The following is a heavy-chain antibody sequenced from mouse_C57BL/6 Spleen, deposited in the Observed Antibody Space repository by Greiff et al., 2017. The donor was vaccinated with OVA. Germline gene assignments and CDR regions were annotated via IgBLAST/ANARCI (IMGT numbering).Heavy chain of an antibody. J-gene: IGHJ3*01. CDR2: IRSKSNNYAK. V-gene: IGHV10-1*01. CDR3: VIQRDGYTWFAY. D-gene: IGHD2-3*01. CDR1: GFSFNTYA. Sequence: EVQLVESGGGLVQPKGSLKLSCAASGFSFNTYAMNWVRQAPGKGLEWVARIRSKSNNYAKYYADSVKDRFTISRDDLESMLYLQMNNLKTEYTAMYYCVIQRDGYTWFAYWGQGTLVTVSA.